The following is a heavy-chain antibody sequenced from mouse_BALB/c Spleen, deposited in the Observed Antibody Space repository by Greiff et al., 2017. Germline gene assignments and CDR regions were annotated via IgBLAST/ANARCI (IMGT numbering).Heavy chain of an antibody. CDR1: GFTFSSYG. J-gene: IGHJ3*01. D-gene: IGHD2-1*01. V-gene: IGHV5-9-4*01. Sequence: EVMLVESGGDLVKPGGSLKLSCAASGFTFSSYGMSWVRQTPEKRLEWVAEISSGGSYTYYPDTVTGRFTISRDNAKNTLYLEMSSLMSEDTAMYYCEYTMVTAALFAYWGQGTLVTVSA. CDR3: EYTMVTAALFAY. CDR2: ISSGGSYT.